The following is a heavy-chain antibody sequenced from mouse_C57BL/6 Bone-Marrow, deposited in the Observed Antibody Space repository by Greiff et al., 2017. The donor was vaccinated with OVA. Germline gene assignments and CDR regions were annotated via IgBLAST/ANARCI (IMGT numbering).Heavy chain of an antibody. CDR1: GYTFTSYT. CDR2: INPSSGYT. V-gene: IGHV1-4*01. Sequence: QVQLQQSGADLARPGASVKMSCKASGYTFTSYTMHWVKQRPGQGLEWIGYINPSSGYTKYNQKFKDKATLTADKSSSTAYMQLSSLTSEDSAVYYCAKDGYPYAMDYWGQGTSVTVSS. CDR3: AKDGYPYAMDY. D-gene: IGHD2-3*01. J-gene: IGHJ4*01.